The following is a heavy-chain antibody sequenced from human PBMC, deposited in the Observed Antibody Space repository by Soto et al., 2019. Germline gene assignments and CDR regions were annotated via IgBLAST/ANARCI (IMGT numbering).Heavy chain of an antibody. J-gene: IGHJ6*02. D-gene: IGHD6-19*01. V-gene: IGHV3-13*01. CDR3: ARGSYSSGWYKVFEPYYYYGMDV. Sequence: GGSLRLSCAASGFTFSSYDMHWVRQATGEGLEWVSAIGTAGDTYYPGSVKGRFTISRENAKNSLYLQMNSLRAGDTAVYYCARGSYSSGWYKVFEPYYYYGMDVWGQGTTVTVSS. CDR1: GFTFSSYD. CDR2: IGTAGDT.